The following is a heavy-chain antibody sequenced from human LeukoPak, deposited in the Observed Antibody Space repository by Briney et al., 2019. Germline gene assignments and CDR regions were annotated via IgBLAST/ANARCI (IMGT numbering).Heavy chain of an antibody. Sequence: SETLSLTCTVPGGYIRNYYWSWIRQPPGKGLEWIGYIYNSGHTNYNPSLKSRVTISEDTSKNQLSLKLSSVTAADTAVYYCARAAVTTSRYFQHWGQGTLVTVSS. D-gene: IGHD4-17*01. J-gene: IGHJ1*01. CDR2: IYNSGHT. CDR1: GGYIRNYY. CDR3: ARAAVTTSRYFQH. V-gene: IGHV4-59*01.